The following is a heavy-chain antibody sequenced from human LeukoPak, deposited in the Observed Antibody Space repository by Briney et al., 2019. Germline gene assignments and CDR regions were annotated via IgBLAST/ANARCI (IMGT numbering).Heavy chain of an antibody. D-gene: IGHD3-22*01. J-gene: IGHJ4*02. V-gene: IGHV4-39*01. CDR1: GGSTNRDEHY. CDR3: ARHDVSLITMIVVVITAFDY. Sequence: SETLSLTCAVSGGSTNRDEHYWGWIRQPPGKGLEWIGSIYYSGSTYYNPSLKSRVTISVDTSKNQFSLKLSSVTAADTAVYYCARHDVSLITMIVVVITAFDYWGQGTLVTVSS. CDR2: IYYSGST.